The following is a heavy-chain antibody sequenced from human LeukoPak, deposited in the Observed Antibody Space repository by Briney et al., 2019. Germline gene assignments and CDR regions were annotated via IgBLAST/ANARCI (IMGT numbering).Heavy chain of an antibody. CDR1: GFTFSSNV. D-gene: IGHD1-26*01. V-gene: IGHV3-30*03. J-gene: IGHJ4*02. Sequence: PGGSLRLSCAASGFTFSSNVMYWVRQAPGKGLEWVAVISYDGSNKYYADSAKGRFTISRDNPKNTVYLQMNSLRAEDTAVYYCARVGGSYSYYFDYWGQGTLVTVSS. CDR2: ISYDGSNK. CDR3: ARVGGSYSYYFDY.